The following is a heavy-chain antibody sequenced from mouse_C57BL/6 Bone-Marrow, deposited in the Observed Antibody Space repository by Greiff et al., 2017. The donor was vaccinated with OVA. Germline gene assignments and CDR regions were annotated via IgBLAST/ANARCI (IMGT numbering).Heavy chain of an antibody. CDR2: IDPSDSYT. V-gene: IGHV1-59*01. D-gene: IGHD2-1*01. CDR3: ARDGNYDY. CDR1: GYTFTSYW. Sequence: QVQLQQPGAELVRPGTSVKLSCKASGYTFTSYWMHWVKQRPGQGLEWIGVIDPSDSYTHYNQKFKGKATLTVDTSSSTAYMQLSSLTSEDSAVDYCARDGNYDYWGQGTSVTVSS. J-gene: IGHJ4*01.